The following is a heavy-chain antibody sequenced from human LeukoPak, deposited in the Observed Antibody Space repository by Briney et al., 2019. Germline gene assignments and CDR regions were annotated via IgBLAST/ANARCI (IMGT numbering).Heavy chain of an antibody. CDR3: ARGVGTTEDY. V-gene: IGHV4-39*07. CDR1: GGSISSSNFY. J-gene: IGHJ4*02. D-gene: IGHD4-17*01. CDR2: IYYSGST. Sequence: SETLSLTCTVSGGSISSSNFYWGWIRQPPGKGLEWIGSIYYSGSTYYNPSLKSRLTISVDTSKNQLSLKLSSVTAADTAVYYCARGVGTTEDYWGQGTLVTVSS.